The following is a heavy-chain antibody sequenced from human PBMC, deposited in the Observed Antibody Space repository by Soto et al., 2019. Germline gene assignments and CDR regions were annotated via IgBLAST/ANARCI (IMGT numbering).Heavy chain of an antibody. Sequence: GASVKVSCKASGYTFTGYAMHWVRQAPGQRLEWMGWINAGNGNTKYSQKFQGRVTVSVDTSKNQFSLKLSSVTAADTAVYYCARHPSDFWFDPWGQGTLVTVSS. J-gene: IGHJ5*02. CDR3: ARHPSDFWFDP. CDR2: INAGNGNT. D-gene: IGHD2-21*02. V-gene: IGHV1-3*01. CDR1: GYTFTGYA.